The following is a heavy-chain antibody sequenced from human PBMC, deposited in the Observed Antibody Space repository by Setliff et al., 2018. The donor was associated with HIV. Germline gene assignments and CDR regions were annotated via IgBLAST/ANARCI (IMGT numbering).Heavy chain of an antibody. V-gene: IGHV3-21*04. CDR2: ISSISSYI. D-gene: IGHD2-2*01. J-gene: IGHJ6*03. CDR1: GFTFSRYN. CDR3: ARGRRVSSNYYYYYYMDV. Sequence: GGSLRLSCAASGFTFSRYNMNWVRQAPGKGLEWVSSISSISSYIYYADSVKGRFTVSRDNAKNSLYLQVNSLRAEDTAVYYCARGRRVSSNYYYYYYMDVWGKGTTVTVSS.